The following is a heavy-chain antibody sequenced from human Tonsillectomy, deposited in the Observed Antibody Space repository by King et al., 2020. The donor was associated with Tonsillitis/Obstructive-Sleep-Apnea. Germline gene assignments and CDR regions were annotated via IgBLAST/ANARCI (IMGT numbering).Heavy chain of an antibody. CDR2: ISHSGST. V-gene: IGHV4-34*01. CDR3: ARENIVVVPAALGGGFEY. CDR1: GGSFSGYY. J-gene: IGHJ4*02. D-gene: IGHD2-2*01. Sequence: VQLQQWGAGLLKPSETLSLTCAVYGGSFSGYYWSWIRQPPGKWLEWIGEISHSGSTNYNPSLKSRVTISVDTSKNQFSLELSSVTAADTAVYYCARENIVVVPAALGGGFEYWGQGTLVTVSS.